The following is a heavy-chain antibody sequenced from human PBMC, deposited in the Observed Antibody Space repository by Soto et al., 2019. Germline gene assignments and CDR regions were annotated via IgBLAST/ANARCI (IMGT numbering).Heavy chain of an antibody. J-gene: IGHJ3*02. Sequence: ASVKVSCKVSGYTLTELSMHWVRQAPGKGLEWMGGFDPEDGETIYAQKFQGRVTMTEDTSTDTAYMELSSLRSEDTTVYYCATSYPIAPDAFDIWGQGTMVTVSS. V-gene: IGHV1-24*01. CDR2: FDPEDGET. CDR1: GYTLTELS. CDR3: ATSYPIAPDAFDI. D-gene: IGHD2-2*02.